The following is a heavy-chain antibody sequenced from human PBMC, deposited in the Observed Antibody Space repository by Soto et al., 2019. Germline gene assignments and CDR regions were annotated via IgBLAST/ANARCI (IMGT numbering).Heavy chain of an antibody. J-gene: IGHJ6*02. CDR2: IYHSGST. V-gene: IGHV4-4*02. D-gene: IGHD6-19*01. CDR3: ATPVAAPPGMDV. CDR1: GGSISSSNW. Sequence: SETLSLTCAVSGGSISSSNWWSWVRQPPGKGLEWIGEIYHSGSTNYNPSLKSRVTISVDKSKNQFSLKLSSVTAADTAVYYSATPVAAPPGMDVWGQGTTVTVSS.